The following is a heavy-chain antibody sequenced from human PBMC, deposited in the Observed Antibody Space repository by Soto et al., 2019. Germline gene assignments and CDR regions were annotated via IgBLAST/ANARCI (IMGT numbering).Heavy chain of an antibody. CDR2: IYYSGST. CDR3: ARRYGGNFDY. CDR1: GGSISSYY. D-gene: IGHD3-16*01. Sequence: SXTPSLTRTVSGGSISSYYWSWIRQPPGKGLEWIGYIYYSGSTNYNPSLKSRVTISVDTSKNQFSLKLSSVTAADTAVYYCARRYGGNFDYWGQGTLVTVSS. V-gene: IGHV4-59*01. J-gene: IGHJ4*02.